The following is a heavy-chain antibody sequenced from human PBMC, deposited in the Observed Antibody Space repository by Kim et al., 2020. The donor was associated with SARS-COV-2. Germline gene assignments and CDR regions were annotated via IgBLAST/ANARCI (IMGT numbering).Heavy chain of an antibody. J-gene: IGHJ4*02. CDR3: VRAGHYDSSGYLRDFDY. V-gene: IGHV3-11*06. Sequence: VNGRFTISRDNAKNSLFLQMNSLRADDTAVYYCVRAGHYDSSGYLRDFDYWGQGTMVTVSS. D-gene: IGHD3-22*01.